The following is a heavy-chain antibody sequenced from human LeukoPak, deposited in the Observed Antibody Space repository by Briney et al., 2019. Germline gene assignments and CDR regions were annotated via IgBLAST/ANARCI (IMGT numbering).Heavy chain of an antibody. CDR3: ARDSITMVRGLYYYYMDV. CDR1: GGSISSYY. CDR2: IYYSGST. J-gene: IGHJ6*03. V-gene: IGHV4-59*01. Sequence: SETLSLTCTVSGGSISSYYWSWIRQPPGKGLEWIGYIYYSGSTNYNPSLKSRVTISVDTSKNQFSLKLSSVTAADTAVYYCARDSITMVRGLYYYYMDVWGKGTTVTISS. D-gene: IGHD3-10*01.